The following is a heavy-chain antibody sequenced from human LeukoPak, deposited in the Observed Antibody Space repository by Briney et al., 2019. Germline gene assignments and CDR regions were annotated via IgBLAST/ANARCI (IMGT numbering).Heavy chain of an antibody. Sequence: ASVKVSCKASGYTFTSYGISWVRQAPGQGLDWMGWISAYNGNTNYAQKLQGRVTMTTDTSTSTAYMELRSLRSDDTAVYYCATQHSGSYYFDYWGQGTLVTVSS. D-gene: IGHD1-26*01. J-gene: IGHJ4*02. V-gene: IGHV1-18*01. CDR3: ATQHSGSYYFDY. CDR2: ISAYNGNT. CDR1: GYTFTSYG.